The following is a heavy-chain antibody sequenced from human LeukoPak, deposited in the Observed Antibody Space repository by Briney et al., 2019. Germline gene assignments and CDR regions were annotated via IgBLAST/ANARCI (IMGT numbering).Heavy chain of an antibody. CDR2: IYYSGST. CDR1: GESISGFY. D-gene: IGHD3-10*01. Sequence: TSETLSLTCTVSGESISGFYWTWIRQPPGKGLEWIGYIYYSGSTNYNPSLKSRVTISVDTSKNQFSLNLSSVTAADTAVYYCARDKDSGSYFIRDHYIQYMDVWGKGTTVSISS. J-gene: IGHJ6*03. V-gene: IGHV4-59*12. CDR3: ARDKDSGSYFIRDHYIQYMDV.